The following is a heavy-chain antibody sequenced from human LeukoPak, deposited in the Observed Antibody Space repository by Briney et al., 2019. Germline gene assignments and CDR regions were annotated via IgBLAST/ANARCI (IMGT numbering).Heavy chain of an antibody. V-gene: IGHV3-30-3*01. CDR1: GFTFSSYA. CDR2: ISYDGSNK. J-gene: IGHJ4*02. Sequence: GGSLRLSCAASGFTFSSYAMHWVRPAPGKGLGGVAVISYDGSNKYYADPVKGRFTNSRDNSKNTLYLQMNSLRAEDTAVYYCARDPNYSGYLYYFDYWGQGTLVTVSS. D-gene: IGHD5-12*01. CDR3: ARDPNYSGYLYYFDY.